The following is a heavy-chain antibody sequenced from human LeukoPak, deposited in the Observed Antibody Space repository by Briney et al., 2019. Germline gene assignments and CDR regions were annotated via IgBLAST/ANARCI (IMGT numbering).Heavy chain of an antibody. D-gene: IGHD2/OR15-2a*01. J-gene: IGHJ4*02. CDR2: VYPDGGP. CDR3: TRGLHTSLPFH. V-gene: IGHV4-4*07. Sequence: SETLSLTCTVSGRSISTHFWSWVRQTAGQGLEWIGRVYPDGGPNYNPSLESRVTMPKDTSKKQFSLSLSSVTAADTAVYYCTRGLHTSLPFHWGQGIRVTVSA. CDR1: GRSISTHF.